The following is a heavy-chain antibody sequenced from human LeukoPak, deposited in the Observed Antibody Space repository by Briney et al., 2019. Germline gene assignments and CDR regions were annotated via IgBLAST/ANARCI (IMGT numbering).Heavy chain of an antibody. D-gene: IGHD6-13*01. CDR3: AKSRSGIAAAGTNY. CDR1: GFSFSSYA. J-gene: IGHJ4*02. CDR2: ISGSGGST. Sequence: GGSLRLSCAASGFSFSSYAMSWVRQAPGKGLEWVSAISGSGGSTYYADSVKGRFTISRDNSKNTLYLQMNSLRAEDTAVYYCAKSRSGIAAAGTNYWGQGTLVTVSS. V-gene: IGHV3-23*01.